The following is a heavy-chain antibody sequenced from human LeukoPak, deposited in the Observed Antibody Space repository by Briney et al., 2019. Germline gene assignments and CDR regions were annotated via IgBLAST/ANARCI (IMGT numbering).Heavy chain of an antibody. V-gene: IGHV3-48*04. D-gene: IGHD4/OR15-4a*01. Sequence: PGGSLRLSCVASGFTFSTCTFIWVRQAPGKGLEWLSYISSGGLTIFYADSVKGRFTISRDNTKNAIYLDMTNLRAEDTAVYYCARDFDYGDYIDFWGQGTLVAVSS. CDR3: ARDFDYGDYIDF. CDR2: ISSGGLTI. J-gene: IGHJ4*02. CDR1: GFTFSTCT.